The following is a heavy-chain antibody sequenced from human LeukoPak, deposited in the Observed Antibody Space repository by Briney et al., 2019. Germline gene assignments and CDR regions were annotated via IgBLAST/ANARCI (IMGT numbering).Heavy chain of an antibody. V-gene: IGHV1-2*02. Sequence: ASVKVSCKTSGYTFTDYYIHWVRQAPGQGLEWMGWINPNSGETNSAQKFQGRVTMTGGTSISTAYMELRRVTSDDTAVYYCVRDRDYSNTERGFDYWGQGTLVTVSS. J-gene: IGHJ4*02. D-gene: IGHD4-11*01. CDR3: VRDRDYSNTERGFDY. CDR1: GYTFTDYY. CDR2: INPNSGET.